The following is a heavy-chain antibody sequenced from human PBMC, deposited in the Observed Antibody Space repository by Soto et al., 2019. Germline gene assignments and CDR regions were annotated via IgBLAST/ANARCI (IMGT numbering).Heavy chain of an antibody. J-gene: IGHJ5*02. CDR2: IYWDDGK. Sequence: QITLKESGPTLVKPTQTLTLTCTFSGFSLSTSGVGVGWIRQPPGKALEWLALIYWDDGKRYSPSLKSRLTITKNTSNNRVVLTMTNMDPVDTATYYCAHRPVFAVAYVSWGQGTLVTVSS. V-gene: IGHV2-5*02. CDR3: AHRPVFAVAYVS. CDR1: GFSLSTSGVG. D-gene: IGHD6-19*01.